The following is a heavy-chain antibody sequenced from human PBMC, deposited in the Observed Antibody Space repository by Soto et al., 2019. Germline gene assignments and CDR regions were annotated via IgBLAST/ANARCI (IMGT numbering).Heavy chain of an antibody. CDR3: TKQKGDSRTYNGMDV. CDR2: AYYRSQWFY. V-gene: IGHV6-1*01. D-gene: IGHD2-21*02. CDR1: RDRLSSSTAA. Sequence: SQFLSLTSSISRDRLSSSTAARNSIRQSPSRGLEWLGRAYYRSQWFYDSAVSVRSRINVIPDTSRNQFSLQLNSVTPEDTAVYYCTKQKGDSRTYNGMDVWGQGTTVTVSS. J-gene: IGHJ6*02.